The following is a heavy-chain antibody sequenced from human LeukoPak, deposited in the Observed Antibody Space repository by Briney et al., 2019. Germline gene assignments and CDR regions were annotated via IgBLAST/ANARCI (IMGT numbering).Heavy chain of an antibody. D-gene: IGHD6-19*01. CDR3: AKDPRPHQWLVPY. V-gene: IGHV3-23*01. CDR1: EFTFSTYD. CDR2: ISGSGGST. Sequence: TGGSLRLSCAASEFTFSTYDMGWVRQAPGKGLEWVSAISGSGGSTYYADSVKGRFTISRDNSKNTLYLQMNSLRAEDTAVYYCAKDPRPHQWLVPYWGQGTLVTVSS. J-gene: IGHJ4*02.